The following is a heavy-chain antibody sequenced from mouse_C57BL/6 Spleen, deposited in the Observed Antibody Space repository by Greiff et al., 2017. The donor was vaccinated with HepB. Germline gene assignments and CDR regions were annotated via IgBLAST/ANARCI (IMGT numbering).Heavy chain of an antibody. Sequence: QVQLKQSGAELVRPGTSVKVSCKASGYAFTNYLIEWVKQRPGQGLEWIGVINPGSGGTNYNEKFKGKATLTADKSSSTAYMQLSSLTSEDSAVYFCARKDTTVEAMDYWGQGTSVTVSS. V-gene: IGHV1-54*01. CDR1: GYAFTNYL. CDR3: ARKDTTVEAMDY. D-gene: IGHD1-1*01. J-gene: IGHJ4*01. CDR2: INPGSGGT.